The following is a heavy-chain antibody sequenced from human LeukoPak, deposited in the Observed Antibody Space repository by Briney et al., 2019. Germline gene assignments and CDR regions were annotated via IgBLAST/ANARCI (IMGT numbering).Heavy chain of an antibody. J-gene: IGHJ4*02. CDR2: ISYDGSNK. CDR3: ARDAGSYYVGYYFDY. CDR1: GFTFSSYA. D-gene: IGHD1-26*01. Sequence: GGSLRLSCAASGFTFSSYAMHWVRQAPGKGLEWVAVISYDGSNKYYADSVEGRFTISRDNSKNTLYLQMNSLRAEDTAVYYCARDAGSYYVGYYFDYWGQGTLVTVSS. V-gene: IGHV3-30-3*01.